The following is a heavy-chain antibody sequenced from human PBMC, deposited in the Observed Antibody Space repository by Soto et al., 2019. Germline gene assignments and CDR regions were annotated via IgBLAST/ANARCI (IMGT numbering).Heavy chain of an antibody. V-gene: IGHV3-48*01. J-gene: IGHJ4*02. CDR3: ASSASPDAY. CDR2: INSGSTSV. CDR1: GFIFNSYS. D-gene: IGHD1-26*01. Sequence: EVQLVESGGGLVQPGGSLRLSCVASGFIFNSYSTNWVRQAPGKGLEWISYINSGSTSVFYADSVKGRFSISRDNAKNSLYLQMNSLRAEDTAVYYCASSASPDAYWGQGTLVTVSS.